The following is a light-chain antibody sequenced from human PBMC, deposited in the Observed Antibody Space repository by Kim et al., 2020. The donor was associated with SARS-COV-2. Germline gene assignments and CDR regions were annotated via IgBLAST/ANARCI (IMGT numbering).Light chain of an antibody. Sequence: ASVEARVTITSRASDNIGTYRNWYQHSLGKTPKLLVYAASSLSDGVPSSFSGDGVGTDFTLSISDLQPDDFATYDCQHSYVSPYSFGQGTKLEI. CDR1: DNIGTY. CDR3: QHSYVSPYS. V-gene: IGKV1-39*01. J-gene: IGKJ2*03. CDR2: AAS.